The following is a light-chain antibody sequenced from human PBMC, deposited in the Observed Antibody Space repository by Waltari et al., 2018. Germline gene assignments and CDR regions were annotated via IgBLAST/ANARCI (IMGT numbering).Light chain of an antibody. V-gene: IGLV3-10*01. J-gene: IGLJ1*01. Sequence: SYELTQPPSVSVSPGQTARITCSGDALPKNYAYWYQQKSGQAPVLVIYEDSKRPSGIPERFSGSSSGTMATLTISGAQVEDEADYYCSSTDSSGNPVFGTGTKVTVL. CDR3: SSTDSSGNPV. CDR1: ALPKNY. CDR2: EDS.